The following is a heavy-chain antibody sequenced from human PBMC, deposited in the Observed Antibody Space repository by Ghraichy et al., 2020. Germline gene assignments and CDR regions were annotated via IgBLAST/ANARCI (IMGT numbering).Heavy chain of an antibody. D-gene: IGHD6-19*01. CDR2: ISGTSGST. J-gene: IGHJ3*01. CDR1: GFTFSDYA. Sequence: GGSLRLSCAASGFTFSDYAMSWVRQAPGKGLEWVSIISGTSGSTYYADSVKGRFTISRDNSKDTLYLQLNSLRVEDTATYYCAKYHYATPGSAAVAGNDACDPWGPGTKVTVSS. CDR3: AKYHYATPGSAAVAGNDACDP. V-gene: IGHV3-23*01.